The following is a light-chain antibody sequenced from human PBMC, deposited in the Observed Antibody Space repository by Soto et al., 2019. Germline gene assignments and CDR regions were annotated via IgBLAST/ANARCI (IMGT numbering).Light chain of an antibody. CDR2: AAS. Sequence: DIQLTQSPSFLSASVGDRVTITCRASQGINSFLGWYQQKPGKGPRLLIYAASALQSGVPSRFSGSGSGTEFTLTISSLQPGDFATYYCQQLNSYPIPFGQGTRLVIK. J-gene: IGKJ5*01. CDR3: QQLNSYPIP. V-gene: IGKV1-9*01. CDR1: QGINSF.